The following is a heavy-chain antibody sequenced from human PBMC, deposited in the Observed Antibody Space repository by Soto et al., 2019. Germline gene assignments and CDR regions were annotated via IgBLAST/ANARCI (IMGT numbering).Heavy chain of an antibody. Sequence: QVQLVESGGGVVQPGRSLRLSCAASGFTFSSYAMHWVRQAPGKGLEWVAVISYDGSNKYYVDSVKGRFTISRDNSKNTVYLQMNRLRAKDTAVYYCARDKRDLRFLEWSYYFDFWGQGTLVTVSS. V-gene: IGHV3-30-3*01. D-gene: IGHD3-3*01. CDR1: GFTFSSYA. CDR2: ISYDGSNK. CDR3: ARDKRDLRFLEWSYYFDF. J-gene: IGHJ4*02.